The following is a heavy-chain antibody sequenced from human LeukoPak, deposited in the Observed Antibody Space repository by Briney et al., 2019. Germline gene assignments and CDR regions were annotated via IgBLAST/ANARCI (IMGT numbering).Heavy chain of an antibody. CDR3: ARDRSSGWYYFDY. V-gene: IGHV1-2*02. CDR1: GYTFTGYY. J-gene: IGHJ4*02. CDR2: INPNSGGT. D-gene: IGHD6-19*01. Sequence: ASVKVSCQASGYTFTGYYMHWVRQAPGHGRGWMGWINPNSGGTNYAQKFQGRVTMTTDTSISTAYMELSRLRSDDTAVYYCARDRSSGWYYFDYWGQGTLGTVSS.